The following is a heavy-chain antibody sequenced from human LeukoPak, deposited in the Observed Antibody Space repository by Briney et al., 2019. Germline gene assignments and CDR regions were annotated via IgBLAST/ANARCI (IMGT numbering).Heavy chain of an antibody. J-gene: IGHJ4*02. CDR2: IWYDGSNK. CDR3: AREYYDISGYRHSDY. D-gene: IGHD3-22*01. CDR1: GFTFSSYG. V-gene: IGHV3-33*01. Sequence: GGSLRLSCAASGFTFSSYGMHWVRQAPGKGLEWVAGIWYDGSNKYYADSVKGRFTISRDNSKNTLYLQMNSLRAEDTAVYYCAREYYDISGYRHSDYWGQGTLVTVSS.